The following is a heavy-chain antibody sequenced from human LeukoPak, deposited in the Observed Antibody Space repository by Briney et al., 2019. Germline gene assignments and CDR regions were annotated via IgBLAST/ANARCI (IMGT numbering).Heavy chain of an antibody. Sequence: GGSLRLSCGASGFIFSSYWMSWVRQAPGKGLEWVANINQDGSGKYYVDSVKGRFTISRDNAKNSLYLQMNSLRAEDTALYYCARDLFSLGDMADNWFDPWGQGTLVTVSS. CDR2: INQDGSGK. J-gene: IGHJ5*02. CDR3: ARDLFSLGDMADNWFDP. D-gene: IGHD5-24*01. V-gene: IGHV3-7*01. CDR1: GFIFSSYW.